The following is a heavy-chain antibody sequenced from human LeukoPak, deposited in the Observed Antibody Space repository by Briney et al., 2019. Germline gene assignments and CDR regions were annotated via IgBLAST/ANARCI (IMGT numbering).Heavy chain of an antibody. CDR2: MNPNSGNT. J-gene: IGHJ6*03. V-gene: IGHV1-8*03. CDR3: ARGGYDYNYYYYYMDV. D-gene: IGHD5-12*01. Sequence: ASVKVSCKASGYTFTSYDINWVRQATGQGLEWMGWMNPNSGNTGYAQKFQGRVTITRNTSISTAYMELSSLRSEDTAVYYCARGGYDYNYYYYYMDVWGKGPRSPSP. CDR1: GYTFTSYD.